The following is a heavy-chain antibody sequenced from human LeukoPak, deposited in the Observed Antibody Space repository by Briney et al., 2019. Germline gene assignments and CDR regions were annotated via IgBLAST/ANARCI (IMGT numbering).Heavy chain of an antibody. CDR1: GFTFGSYS. CDR2: ISSGSRTI. Sequence: GGSLRLSCAASGFTFGSYSMNWVRQAPGKGLEWISYISSGSRTIYYAGSVEGRFTVSRDNAKNSLYLQMRSLRAEDTAVYYCARESITGHRDFDYWGQGTLVTVS. CDR3: ARESITGHRDFDY. V-gene: IGHV3-48*01. D-gene: IGHD1-20*01. J-gene: IGHJ4*02.